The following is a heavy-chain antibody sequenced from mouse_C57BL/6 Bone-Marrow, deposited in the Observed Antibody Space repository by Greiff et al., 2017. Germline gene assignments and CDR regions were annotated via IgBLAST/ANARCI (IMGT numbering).Heavy chain of an antibody. CDR1: GFTFSDFY. Sequence: EVNVVESGGGLVQSGRSLRLSCATSGFTFSDFYMEWVRQAPGKGLEWIAASRNKANDYTTEYSASVKGRFIVSRDTSQSILYLQMNALRAEDTAIYYCARDGTGTGYFDYWGQGTTLTVSS. D-gene: IGHD4-1*01. CDR2: SRNKANDYTT. CDR3: ARDGTGTGYFDY. V-gene: IGHV7-1*01. J-gene: IGHJ2*01.